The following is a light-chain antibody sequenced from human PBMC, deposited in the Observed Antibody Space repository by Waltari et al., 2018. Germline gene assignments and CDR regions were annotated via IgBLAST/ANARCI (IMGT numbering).Light chain of an antibody. CDR3: CSYAGSYTWV. CDR2: DVN. Sequence: QSALTQPRSVSGSPGQSVTISCTGTSSDVGGYDYVSWYQQNPGNAPKLMVFDVNRRPSGVPDRFSGSKSGNTASLTISGLQAEDEADYYCCSYAGSYTWVFGTGTKVTVL. J-gene: IGLJ1*01. V-gene: IGLV2-11*01. CDR1: SSDVGGYDY.